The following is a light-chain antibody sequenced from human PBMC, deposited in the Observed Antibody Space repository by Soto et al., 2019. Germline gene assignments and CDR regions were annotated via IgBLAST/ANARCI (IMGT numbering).Light chain of an antibody. CDR1: QTITSN. CDR3: QHYNNWIAS. V-gene: IGKV3-15*01. Sequence: EIVLTQSPATLSVSPGNTVTLSCRANQTITSNLAWYQQKPGQAPRLLIYGAYTRATGIPVRFSGSGSGTEFTLTISSLQSEDFAVYYCQHYNNWIASFGGGTKV. J-gene: IGKJ4*01. CDR2: GAY.